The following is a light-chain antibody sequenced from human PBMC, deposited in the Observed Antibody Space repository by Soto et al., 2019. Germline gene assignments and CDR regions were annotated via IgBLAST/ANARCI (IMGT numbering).Light chain of an antibody. J-gene: IGKJ2*01. CDR2: GAS. CDR3: QQYNTWPPYMYT. V-gene: IGKV3-15*01. Sequence: EIVMTQSRATLSVSPGERVLLSCRASQSVGTNVAWYQQIPGQAPRLLVYGASTRATGIPARFSGSGSGTGFTLTIDSLQSEDFAVYFCQQYNTWPPYMYTFGQGTKLEI. CDR1: QSVGTN.